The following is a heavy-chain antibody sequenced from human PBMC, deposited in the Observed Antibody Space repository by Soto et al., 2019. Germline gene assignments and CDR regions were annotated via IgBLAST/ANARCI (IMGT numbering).Heavy chain of an antibody. CDR2: IIPIFGTA. V-gene: IGHV1-69*01. CDR1: GGAYSSYA. J-gene: IGHJ6*02. CDR3: ARDSNNYYYGMDV. D-gene: IGHD4-4*01. Sequence: KLDRKIFGGAYSSYAISCLRNTPGQGLEWMGGIIPIFGTANYAQKFQGRVTITADESTSTAYMELSSLRSEDTAVYYCARDSNNYYYGMDVWGQGTTVTVSS.